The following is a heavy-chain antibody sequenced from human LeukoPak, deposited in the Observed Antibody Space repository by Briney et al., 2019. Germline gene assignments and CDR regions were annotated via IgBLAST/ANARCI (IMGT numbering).Heavy chain of an antibody. CDR2: ISSSGSTI. CDR3: ARGGSGKETYYYYYYMDV. D-gene: IGHD1-26*01. V-gene: IGHV3-48*01. J-gene: IGHJ6*03. Sequence: GGSPRLSCAASAFTFRTYSVNWVRQAPGKGLEWVSYISSSGSTIYYADSVKGRFTISRDNSKNTLYLQMNSLRAEDTAVYYCARGGSGKETYYYYYYMDVWGKGTTVTVSS. CDR1: AFTFRTYS.